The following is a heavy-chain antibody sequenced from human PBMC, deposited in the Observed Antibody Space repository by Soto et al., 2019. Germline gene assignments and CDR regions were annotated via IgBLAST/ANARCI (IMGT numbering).Heavy chain of an antibody. CDR1: GGSISSYY. Sequence: SETLSLTCTVCGGSISSYYWSWIRQPPGKGLEWIGYIYYSGSTNYNPSLKSRVTISVDTSKNQFSLKLSSVTAADTAVYYCARGGLRGWDYYYMDVWGKGTTVTVSS. V-gene: IGHV4-59*01. CDR2: IYYSGST. D-gene: IGHD5-12*01. CDR3: ARGGLRGWDYYYMDV. J-gene: IGHJ6*03.